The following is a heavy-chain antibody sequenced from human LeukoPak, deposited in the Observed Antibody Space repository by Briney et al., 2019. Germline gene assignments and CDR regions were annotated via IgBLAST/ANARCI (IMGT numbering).Heavy chain of an antibody. Sequence: GTSLRLSCATSGFIFSHYGMHWVRQAPDKGLEWVAVIWSDGTTQFYADSVKGRFTTSRDSSNTVYLQMNSLRVEDTAVYFCARDAQRGFDYSNSLQYWGQGALVTVSS. D-gene: IGHD4-11*01. J-gene: IGHJ4*02. V-gene: IGHV3-33*01. CDR1: GFIFSHYG. CDR3: ARDAQRGFDYSNSLQY. CDR2: IWSDGTTQ.